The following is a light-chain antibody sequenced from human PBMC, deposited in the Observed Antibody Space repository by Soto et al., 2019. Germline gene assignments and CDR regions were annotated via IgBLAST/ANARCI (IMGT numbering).Light chain of an antibody. V-gene: IGKV2-28*01. Sequence: DIVMTQSPPSLPVTPGEPASISCRSSQRLLHDNGYYYLDWYLQKPGQSPQLLIYLVSNRASGVPDRFSGSGSGTDFTLKISRVEAEDVGVYYCMQALQTPWTFGQGTKVEIK. CDR1: QRLLHDNGYYY. J-gene: IGKJ1*01. CDR3: MQALQTPWT. CDR2: LVS.